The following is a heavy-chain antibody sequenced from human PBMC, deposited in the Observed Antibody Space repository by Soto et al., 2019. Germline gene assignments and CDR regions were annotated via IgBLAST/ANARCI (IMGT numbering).Heavy chain of an antibody. J-gene: IGHJ4*02. D-gene: IGHD3-9*01. CDR3: AKNYDILTGAGDDYFDY. CDR2: INAGNGNT. CDR1: GYTFTSYA. V-gene: IGHV1-3*01. Sequence: ASVKVSCKASGYTFTSYAMHYERQAHGQRLEWMGWINAGNGNTKYSQKFQGRVTITRDTSASTAYMELSSLRSEDTAVYYGAKNYDILTGAGDDYFDYWGQVTLVTVTS.